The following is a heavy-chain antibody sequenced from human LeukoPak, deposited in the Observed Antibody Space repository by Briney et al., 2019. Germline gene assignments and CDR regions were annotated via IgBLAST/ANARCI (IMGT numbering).Heavy chain of an antibody. CDR1: GGSFSGYY. D-gene: IGHD6-13*01. J-gene: IGHJ4*02. V-gene: IGHV4-34*01. CDR2: INHNGST. CDR3: ARGRGSSWLYYFDY. Sequence: SETLSLTCAVYGGSFSGYYWSWIRQPPGKGLEWIGEINHNGSTNYNPSLKSRVTISVDTSKNQFSLKLSSVTAADTAVYYCARGRGSSWLYYFDYWGQGTLVTVSS.